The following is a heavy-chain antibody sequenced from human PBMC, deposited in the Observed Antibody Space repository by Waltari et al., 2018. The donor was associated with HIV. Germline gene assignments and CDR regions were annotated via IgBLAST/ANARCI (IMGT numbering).Heavy chain of an antibody. Sequence: QVQLVQSGSELKTPGSSVSVSCKTSVGTFTNYAINWVRQAPGQGLQWMGRITPIFGTAIYAQKFQGRLTLTADQTTNTAYMERRSLRSEDTAFDYCAGFWGSGYTPPTLTVTYLDYWGQGTLVSGSS. J-gene: IGHJ4*02. CDR1: VGTFTNYA. CDR2: ITPIFGTA. D-gene: IGHD3-10*01. CDR3: AGFWGSGYTPPTLTVTYLDY. V-gene: IGHV1-69*01.